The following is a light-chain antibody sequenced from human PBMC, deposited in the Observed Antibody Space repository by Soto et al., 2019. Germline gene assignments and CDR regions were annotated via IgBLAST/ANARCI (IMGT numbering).Light chain of an antibody. CDR2: DVS. J-gene: IGLJ1*01. CDR3: CSYAGTYTYV. CDR1: SSDVGDYNS. Sequence: QSALTQPRSVSGSPGQSVTISCTGISSDVGDYNSVSWYQQHPGKAPKLMIYDVSKRPSGVPDRFSGSKSGNTASLTISGLQAEDEADYYCCSYAGTYTYVFGTGTKVTVL. V-gene: IGLV2-11*01.